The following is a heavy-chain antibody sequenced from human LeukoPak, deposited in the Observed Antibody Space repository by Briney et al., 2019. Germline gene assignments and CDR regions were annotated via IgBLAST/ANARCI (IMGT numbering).Heavy chain of an antibody. V-gene: IGHV1-18*01. D-gene: IGHD1-7*01. Sequence: GASVKVSCKASGYTFTSNDINWVRQATGQGLEWMGWISAYNGNTNYAQKLQGRVTMTTDTSTSTAYMELRSLRSDDTAVYYCARDRYNWNYEGEDYWGQGTLVTVSS. J-gene: IGHJ4*02. CDR3: ARDRYNWNYEGEDY. CDR1: GYTFTSND. CDR2: ISAYNGNT.